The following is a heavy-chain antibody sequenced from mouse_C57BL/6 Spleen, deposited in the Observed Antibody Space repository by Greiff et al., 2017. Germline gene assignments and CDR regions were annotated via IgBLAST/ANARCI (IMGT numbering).Heavy chain of an antibody. CDR1: GFSLTRYG. J-gene: IGHJ1*03. CDR3: ARDYYGSSYWYFDV. Sequence: VTLMESGPGLVQPSQSLSITCTVSGFSLTRYGVHWVRQSPGKGLEWLGVIWSGGSTDYNAAFISRLSISKDNSKSQVFFKMNSLQADDTAIYYCARDYYGSSYWYFDVWGTGTTVTVSS. CDR2: IWSGGST. D-gene: IGHD1-1*01. V-gene: IGHV2-2*01.